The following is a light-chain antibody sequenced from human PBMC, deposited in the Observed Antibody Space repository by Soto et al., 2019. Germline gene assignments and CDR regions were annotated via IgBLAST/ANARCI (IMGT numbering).Light chain of an antibody. CDR1: QSVSSSY. CDR2: GAS. V-gene: IGKV3-20*01. CDR3: QKHGSSLGIT. Sequence: EILLTQSPASLSLSPGERATPSCRASQSVSSSYLAWYQQKPGQAPTLLIYGASSRATGIPDRFSGSGSGTDFTLTISRLEPEDLAVYYCQKHGSSLGITFGQGTRLEIK. J-gene: IGKJ5*01.